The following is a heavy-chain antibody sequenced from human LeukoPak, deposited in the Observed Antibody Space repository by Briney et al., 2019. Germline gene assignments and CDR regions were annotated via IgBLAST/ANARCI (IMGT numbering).Heavy chain of an antibody. V-gene: IGHV3-23*01. D-gene: IGHD3-16*01. CDR1: GFSFSDYY. Sequence: PGGSLRLSCVACGFSFSDYYMSWIRQAPGRGLEWVSAISGSGGSTYYADSVKGRFTISRDNSKNTLYLQMNSLRAEDTAVYYCAKRPATFQIDYWGQGTLVTVSS. CDR3: AKRPATFQIDY. CDR2: ISGSGGST. J-gene: IGHJ4*02.